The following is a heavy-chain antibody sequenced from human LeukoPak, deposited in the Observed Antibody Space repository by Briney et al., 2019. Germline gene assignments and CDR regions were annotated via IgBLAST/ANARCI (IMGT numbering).Heavy chain of an antibody. D-gene: IGHD2-8*02. J-gene: IGHJ4*02. CDR3: ARRLWSDHFYDY. V-gene: IGHV4-59*01. CDR2: IYYSGST. Sequence: SETLSLTCTVSGGSISSYYWSWIRQPPGKGLEWIGYIYYSGSTNYNPSLKSRVTISVDTSKNQFSLELSSVTAADTAVYYCARRLWSDHFYDYWGQGTLVTVSS. CDR1: GGSISSYY.